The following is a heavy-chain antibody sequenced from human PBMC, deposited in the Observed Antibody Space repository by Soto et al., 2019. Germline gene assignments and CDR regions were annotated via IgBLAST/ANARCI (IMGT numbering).Heavy chain of an antibody. V-gene: IGHV1-2*04. CDR3: ARSTGITGTTINFDY. J-gene: IGHJ4*02. CDR2: INPNSGGT. Sequence: SVKVSCKASGYTFTGYYMHWVRQAPGQGLEWMGWINPNSGGTNYAQKFQGWVTMTRDTSISTAYMELSRLRSDDTAVYYCARSTGITGTTINFDYWGQGTLVTVSS. CDR1: GYTFTGYY. D-gene: IGHD1-7*01.